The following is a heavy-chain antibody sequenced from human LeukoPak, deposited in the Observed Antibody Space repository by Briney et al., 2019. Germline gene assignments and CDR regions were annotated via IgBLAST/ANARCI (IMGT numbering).Heavy chain of an antibody. Sequence: SETLSLTCTVSGGXISSSNYYWSWLRQPPGKELEWIASINYGGTTYYNPSLKSRVTISVDTSKNQFSLRLSSVTAADTAVYLCARYVLYGSGKYYFDYWGQGFLVTVSS. J-gene: IGHJ4*02. D-gene: IGHD3-10*01. V-gene: IGHV4-39*01. CDR2: INYGGTT. CDR1: GGXISSSNYY. CDR3: ARYVLYGSGKYYFDY.